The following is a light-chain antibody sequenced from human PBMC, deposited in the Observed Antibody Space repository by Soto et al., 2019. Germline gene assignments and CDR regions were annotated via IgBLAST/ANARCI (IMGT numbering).Light chain of an antibody. V-gene: IGKV3-11*01. CDR2: AAS. Sequence: EIVLTQSPATLSLSPGERATLSCRASQSVSSYLAWYQQKPGQAPRLLIYAASNRATGIPARFSGSGSGTDFTLTTSSLEPEDFAVYYCQQRSNWPYTFGQGTKLEIK. CDR3: QQRSNWPYT. J-gene: IGKJ2*01. CDR1: QSVSSY.